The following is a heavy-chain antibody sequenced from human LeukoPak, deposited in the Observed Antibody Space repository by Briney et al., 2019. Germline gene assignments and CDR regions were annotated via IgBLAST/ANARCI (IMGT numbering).Heavy chain of an antibody. D-gene: IGHD4-17*01. J-gene: IGHJ4*02. CDR3: ARARWTSTVTTYYLDF. Sequence: ASVKVSCKATGYIFTDYAIQWVRQAPRHGLEWMGWINAGNGKTKYSQKFQGRVTITRNTSASTAYMELSGLRSDDTAVYYCARARWTSTVTTYYLDFWGQGTLVTVSS. CDR2: INAGNGKT. V-gene: IGHV1-3*01. CDR1: GYIFTDYA.